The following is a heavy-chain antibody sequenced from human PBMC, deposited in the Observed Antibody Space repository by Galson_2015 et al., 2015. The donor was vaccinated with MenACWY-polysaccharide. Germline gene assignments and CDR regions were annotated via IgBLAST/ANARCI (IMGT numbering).Heavy chain of an antibody. CDR1: GFTFSSYG. V-gene: IGHV3-30*18. D-gene: IGHD3-22*01. J-gene: IGHJ4*02. Sequence: SLRLSCAASGFTFSSYGMHWVRQAPGKGLEWVAVISYDGSNKYYADSVKGRFTISRDNSKNTLYLQMNSLRAEDTAVYYCAKDYSGTGYYPRNWGQGTLVTVSS. CDR3: AKDYSGTGYYPRN. CDR2: ISYDGSNK.